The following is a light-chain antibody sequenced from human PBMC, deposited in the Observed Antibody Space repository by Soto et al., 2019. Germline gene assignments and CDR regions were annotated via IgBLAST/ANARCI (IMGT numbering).Light chain of an antibody. Sequence: EIVLTQSPGTLASSPGERATLSCRASQSVSSSYLAWYQQRPGQAPRLLIYGASNRATGTPDRFSGSGSGTDFTLTISRLEPEDFAIYYCQQYGSSPYTFGQATKLEIK. CDR2: GAS. J-gene: IGKJ2*01. CDR1: QSVSSSY. CDR3: QQYGSSPYT. V-gene: IGKV3-20*01.